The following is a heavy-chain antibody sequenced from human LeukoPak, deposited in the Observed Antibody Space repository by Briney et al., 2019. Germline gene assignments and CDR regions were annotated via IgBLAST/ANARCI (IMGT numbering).Heavy chain of an antibody. CDR1: GGSIVSHY. CDR2: FYASGTT. J-gene: IGHJ4*02. Sequence: SSETLSLTFTVSGGSIVSHYWNWIRQPAGRGLEWIGRFYASGTTNTSPSLKSRVTMSVDTSKNQFSLKLSSVTAADTAVYYCAKDSSTWGNLAGHFDSWGQGTLVTVSS. V-gene: IGHV4-4*07. CDR3: AKDSSTWGNLAGHFDS. D-gene: IGHD6-13*01.